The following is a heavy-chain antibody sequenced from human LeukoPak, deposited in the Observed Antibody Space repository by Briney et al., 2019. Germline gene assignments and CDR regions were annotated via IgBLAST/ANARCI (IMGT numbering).Heavy chain of an antibody. J-gene: IGHJ3*02. V-gene: IGHV3-23*01. CDR3: AKDLPLVWQPLPNYDGLDI. CDR1: GFTFSRYT. CDR2: IGGST. Sequence: GGSLRLSYAASGFTFSRYTKPWVRQAPGKGLEWVSAIGGSTYYADSVKGRFTISRDNSKNTLYLQMNSLRADDTAVYYCAKDLPLVWQPLPNYDGLDIWGAGTMVTVSS. D-gene: IGHD4/OR15-4a*01.